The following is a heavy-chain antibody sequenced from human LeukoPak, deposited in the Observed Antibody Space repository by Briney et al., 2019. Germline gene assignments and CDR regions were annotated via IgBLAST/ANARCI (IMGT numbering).Heavy chain of an antibody. D-gene: IGHD1-26*01. CDR2: ISSSSSTI. CDR3: ASDYSGNYFNAFGI. J-gene: IGHJ3*02. Sequence: VGSLRLSCAASGFTFSSYNMNWVRQAPGKGLEWVSYISSSSSTIYYADSVKGRFTISRDNAKNSLYLQMNSLRAVDTAVYYCASDYSGNYFNAFGIWGQGTMVTVSS. V-gene: IGHV3-48*01. CDR1: GFTFSSYN.